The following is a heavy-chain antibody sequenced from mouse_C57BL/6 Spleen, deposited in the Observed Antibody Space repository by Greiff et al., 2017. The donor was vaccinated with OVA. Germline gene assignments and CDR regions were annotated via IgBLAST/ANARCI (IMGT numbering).Heavy chain of an antibody. CDR3: ARRYGSSFDY. CDR1: GYTFTSYW. CDR2: IDPSDSYT. D-gene: IGHD1-1*01. J-gene: IGHJ2*01. V-gene: IGHV1-50*01. Sequence: QVQLQQPGAELVKPGASVKLSCKASGYTFTSYWMRWVKQRPGQGLEWIGEIDPSDSYTNYNQKFKGKAILTVDTSSSTAYMQLSSLTSEDSAVYYCARRYGSSFDYWGQGTTLTVSS.